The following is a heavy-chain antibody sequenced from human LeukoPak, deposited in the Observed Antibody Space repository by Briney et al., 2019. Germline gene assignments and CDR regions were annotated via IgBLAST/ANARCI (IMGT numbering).Heavy chain of an antibody. CDR1: GFIFSDYS. CDR2: ITSTSNTI. CDR3: ARDEAYAFDV. V-gene: IGHV3-48*02. J-gene: IGHJ3*01. Sequence: SGGSLRLSCAASGFIFSDYSMNWVRQAPGKGLEWISYITSTSNTIQYADSVRGRFTISRDNAKNSLSLQMNSPRDEDTAVYYCARDEAYAFDVWGQGTMVTVYS.